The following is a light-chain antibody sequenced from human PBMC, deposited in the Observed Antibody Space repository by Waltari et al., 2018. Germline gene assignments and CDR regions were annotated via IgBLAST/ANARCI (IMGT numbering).Light chain of an antibody. J-gene: IGKJ1*01. CDR3: QHYVSLPVT. CDR1: QSLSIY. Sequence: EIVLTQSPGTLSLSPGERATLSCRASQSLSIYLAWYQQKPGRAPRFLIYHASSRATGVPDRVSGSGSGTDFSLTISRLEPEDFAVYYCQHYVSLPVTFGQGTKVEIK. CDR2: HAS. V-gene: IGKV3-20*01.